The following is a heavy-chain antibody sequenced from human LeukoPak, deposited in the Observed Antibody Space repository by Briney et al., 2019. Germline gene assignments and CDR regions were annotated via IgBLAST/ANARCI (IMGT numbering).Heavy chain of an antibody. J-gene: IGHJ4*02. D-gene: IGHD4-23*01. V-gene: IGHV3-48*01. CDR1: GFAFSSYT. CDR3: ARDHDYGGNSPFDY. CDR2: ISSGSSPI. Sequence: PGGSLRLSCAASGFAFSSYTMNWVRHAPGKGLEWVSFISSGSSPIYYADSVKGRFTISRDNAKNSLYLQMNSLRAEDTAVYYCARDHDYGGNSPFDYWGQGTLVTVSS.